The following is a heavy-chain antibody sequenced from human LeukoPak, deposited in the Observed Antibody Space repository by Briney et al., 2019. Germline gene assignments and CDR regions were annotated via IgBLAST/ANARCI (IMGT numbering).Heavy chain of an antibody. V-gene: IGHV3-66*01. CDR2: IYSGGST. J-gene: IGHJ4*02. D-gene: IGHD5-24*01. CDR3: ARAVEMATITGDY. Sequence: PGGSLRLSCAASGFTVSSNYMSWVRQAPGKGLKWVSVIYSGGSTYYADSVKGRFTISRDNSKNTLYLQMNSLRAEDTAVYYCARAVEMATITGDYWGQGTLVTVSS. CDR1: GFTVSSNY.